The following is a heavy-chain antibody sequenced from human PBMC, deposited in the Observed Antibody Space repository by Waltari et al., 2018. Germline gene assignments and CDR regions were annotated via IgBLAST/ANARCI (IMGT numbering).Heavy chain of an antibody. CDR2: ISYTGTT. Sequence: VKLRPSGPELVKSSETLSLTCSVSGGSIDSYAWTWIRQSPGKGLEWLGYISYTGTTNYNPSLESRVAISVDTSKNQLSLKLTSVTAADTAVYFCARRILHAAGSRGITDNYSMDVWGQGATVSVSS. CDR1: GGSIDSYA. V-gene: IGHV4-59*01. CDR3: ARRILHAAGSRGITDNYSMDV. D-gene: IGHD3-10*01. J-gene: IGHJ6*02.